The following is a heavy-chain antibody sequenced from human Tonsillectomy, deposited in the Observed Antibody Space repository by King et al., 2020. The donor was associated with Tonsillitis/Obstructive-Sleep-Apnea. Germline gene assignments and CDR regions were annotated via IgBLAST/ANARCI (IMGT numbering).Heavy chain of an antibody. Sequence: QLVQSGVEVKKPGASVKVSCKASGYTFTDYYMHWVRQAPGQGLEWMGWINPNSGGTNYAQKFQGWVTMTRDTSITTAYMELSRLTSDDTAVYYCATGRDSSGWPLDFWGQGTLVIVSS. D-gene: IGHD6-19*01. CDR2: INPNSGGT. J-gene: IGHJ4*02. V-gene: IGHV1-2*04. CDR3: ATGRDSSGWPLDF. CDR1: GYTFTDYY.